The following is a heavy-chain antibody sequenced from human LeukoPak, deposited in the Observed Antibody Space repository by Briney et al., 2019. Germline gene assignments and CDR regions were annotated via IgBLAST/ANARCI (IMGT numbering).Heavy chain of an antibody. CDR2: ISKDGTYK. D-gene: IGHD4-11*01. V-gene: IGHV3-30*04. CDR1: GYTFSHFA. J-gene: IGHJ4*02. CDR3: TKDDGPYSITPYSVGLFDY. Sequence: GGSLRLSCEVSGYTFSHFAVNWVRQAPGKGLEWVAFISKDGTYKYFSDSVKGRFTVSRDNSKNTAYLQMNSLRSQDTAMYYCTKDDGPYSITPYSVGLFDYWGPGTLVTVSS.